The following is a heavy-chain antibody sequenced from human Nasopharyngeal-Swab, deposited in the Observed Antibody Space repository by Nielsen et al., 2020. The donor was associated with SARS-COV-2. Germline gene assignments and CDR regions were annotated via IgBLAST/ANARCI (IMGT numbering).Heavy chain of an antibody. CDR1: GGSVSSGSYY. CDR2: IYYSGST. D-gene: IGHD3-10*01. J-gene: IGHJ4*02. CDR3: ARVVSTMVRGGKYYFDY. V-gene: IGHV4-61*01. Sequence: SETLSLTCTVSGGSVSSGSYYWSWIRQPPGKGLEWIGYIYYSGSTNYNPSLKSRVTISVDTSKNQFSLKLSSVTAADTAVYYCARVVSTMVRGGKYYFDYWGQGTLVTVSS.